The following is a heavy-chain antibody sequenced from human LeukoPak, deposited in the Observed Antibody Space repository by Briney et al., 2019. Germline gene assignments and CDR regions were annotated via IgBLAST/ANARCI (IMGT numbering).Heavy chain of an antibody. Sequence: PSETLSLTCTVSGGSISSYYWSWIRQPPGKGLEWIGYIYYSGSTNYNPSLKSRVTISVDTSKNQFSLKLSSVTAADTAVYYCARRRAAAGTRMFDYWGQGTLVTVSS. J-gene: IGHJ4*02. CDR1: GGSISSYY. CDR3: ARRRAAAGTRMFDY. CDR2: IYYSGST. V-gene: IGHV4-59*12. D-gene: IGHD6-13*01.